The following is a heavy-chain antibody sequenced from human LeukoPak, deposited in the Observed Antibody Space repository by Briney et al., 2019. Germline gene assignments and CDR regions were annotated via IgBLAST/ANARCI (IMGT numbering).Heavy chain of an antibody. CDR1: GGSISSGGYS. V-gene: IGHV4-30-2*01. Sequence: PSETLSLTCAVSGGSISSGGYSWSWIRQPPGKGLEWIGYIYHSGSTYYNPSLKSRVTISVDRSKNQFSLKLSSVTAADTAVYYCARGLRITMVRGVILDAFDIWGQGTMVTVSS. D-gene: IGHD3-10*01. CDR3: ARGLRITMVRGVILDAFDI. CDR2: IYHSGST. J-gene: IGHJ3*02.